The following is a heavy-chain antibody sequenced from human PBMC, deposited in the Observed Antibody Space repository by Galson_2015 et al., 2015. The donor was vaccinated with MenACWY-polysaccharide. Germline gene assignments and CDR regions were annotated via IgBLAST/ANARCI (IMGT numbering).Heavy chain of an antibody. J-gene: IGHJ4*02. CDR2: MSPNTAKT. V-gene: IGHV1-8*01. D-gene: IGHD6-19*01. Sequence: SVKVSCKASGYTFTRYDINWVRQAPGQGLEWMGWMSPNTAKTGYPQKFQGSVTMTRNTSISTAYMELSSLTSEDTAVYYCARGRRDTAVAATAAVFLDYWGQGILVTVSS. CDR1: GYTFTRYD. CDR3: ARGRRDTAVAATAAVFLDY.